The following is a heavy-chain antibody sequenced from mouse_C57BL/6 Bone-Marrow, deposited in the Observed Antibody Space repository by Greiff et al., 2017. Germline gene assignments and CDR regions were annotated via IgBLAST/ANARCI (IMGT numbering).Heavy chain of an antibody. V-gene: IGHV1-76*01. CDR1: GYTFTDYY. CDR2: IYPGSGNT. CDR3: ARNYDYGTAYYAMDY. J-gene: IGHJ4*01. Sequence: QVQLKQSGAELVRPGASVKLSCKASGYTFTDYYINWVKQRPGQGLEWIARIYPGSGNTYYNEKFKGKATLTAEKSSSPAYMQLSSLTSEDSAVXFCARNYDYGTAYYAMDYWGQGTSVTVSS. D-gene: IGHD2-4*01.